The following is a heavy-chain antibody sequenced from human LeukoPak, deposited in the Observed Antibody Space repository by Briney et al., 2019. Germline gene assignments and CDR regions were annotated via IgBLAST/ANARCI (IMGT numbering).Heavy chain of an antibody. V-gene: IGHV4-34*01. CDR2: INHSGST. Sequence: SETLSLTCAVYGGSFSGYYWSWIRQPPGKGLEWIGEINHSGSTNYNPSLKSRVTISVDTSKNQFSLKLSSVTAADTAVYYCARGSNWGDYWGQGALVTVSS. CDR3: ARGSNWGDY. J-gene: IGHJ4*02. CDR1: GGSFSGYY. D-gene: IGHD7-27*01.